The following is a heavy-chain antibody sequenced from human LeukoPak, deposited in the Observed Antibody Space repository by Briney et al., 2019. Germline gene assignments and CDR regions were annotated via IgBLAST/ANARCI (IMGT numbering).Heavy chain of an antibody. Sequence: PGGSLRLSCAASGFTFSSYSMNWVRQAPGKDLEWVSSISSSSSHTYYADSVQGRFTIARDNAKNSLYLQMNSLRAEDTAVYYCARDSIAARRMDYWGQGTLVTVSS. CDR1: GFTFSSYS. D-gene: IGHD6-6*01. J-gene: IGHJ4*02. CDR3: ARDSIAARRMDY. CDR2: ISSSSSHT. V-gene: IGHV3-21*01.